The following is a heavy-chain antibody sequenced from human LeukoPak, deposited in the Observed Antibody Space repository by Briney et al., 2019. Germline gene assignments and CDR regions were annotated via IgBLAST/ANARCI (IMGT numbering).Heavy chain of an antibody. CDR3: ATDLLTTLSLFDY. J-gene: IGHJ4*02. CDR2: FDPEDGET. Sequence: ASVKVSCKVSGYTLIELSMHWVRQAPGKGLEWMGGFDPEDGETVCAQKFQGRVTMTEDTSTDTAYMELSSLRSEDTAVYYCATDLLTTLSLFDYWGQGTLVTVSS. V-gene: IGHV1-24*01. D-gene: IGHD4-17*01. CDR1: GYTLIELS.